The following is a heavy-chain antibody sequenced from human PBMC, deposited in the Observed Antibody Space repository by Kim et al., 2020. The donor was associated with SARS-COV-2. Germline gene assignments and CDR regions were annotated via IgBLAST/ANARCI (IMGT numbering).Heavy chain of an antibody. Sequence: GGSLRLSCAASGFTFSSYSMNWVRQAPGKGLEWVSSISSSSSYIYYADSVKGRFTISRDNAKNSLYLQMNSLRAEDTAVYYCARGQGRGWFDPWGQGTLVTGSS. CDR3: ARGQGRGWFDP. CDR2: ISSSSSYI. CDR1: GFTFSSYS. J-gene: IGHJ5*02. V-gene: IGHV3-21*01.